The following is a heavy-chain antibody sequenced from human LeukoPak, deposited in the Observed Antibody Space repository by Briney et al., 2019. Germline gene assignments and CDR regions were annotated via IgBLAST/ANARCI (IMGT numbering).Heavy chain of an antibody. CDR2: ISYDGSNK. D-gene: IGHD3-9*01. Sequence: GGSLRLSCAASGFTFSSYGMHWVRQAPGKGLEWVAVISYDGSNKYYADSVKGRFTISRDNSKNTLYLQMNSLRAEDTAVYYCAKDLNILTGYCLDYWGQGTLVTVSS. V-gene: IGHV3-30*18. CDR3: AKDLNILTGYCLDY. J-gene: IGHJ4*02. CDR1: GFTFSSYG.